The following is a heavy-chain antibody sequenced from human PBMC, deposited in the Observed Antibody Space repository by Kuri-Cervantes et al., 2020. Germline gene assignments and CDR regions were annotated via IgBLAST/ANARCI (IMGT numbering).Heavy chain of an antibody. D-gene: IGHD3-10*01. CDR3: AKTAMVRGVIISHYYYYYYMDV. V-gene: IGHV2-26*01. J-gene: IGHJ6*03. CDR1: GFSVSSSGVG. Sequence: SGPTLVKPTQSLTLTCTFSGFSVSSSGVGVGWIRQPPGKALEWLAHIFSNDEKSYSTSLKSRLTISKDTSKSQVVLTMTNMDPVDTATYYCAKTAMVRGVIISHYYYYYYMDVWGKGTTVTVSS. CDR2: IFSNDEK.